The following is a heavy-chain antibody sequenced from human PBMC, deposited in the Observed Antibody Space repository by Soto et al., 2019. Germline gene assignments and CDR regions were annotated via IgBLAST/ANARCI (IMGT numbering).Heavy chain of an antibody. CDR3: ARVRESLLWFGELLKPYDAFDI. CDR2: INAGNGNT. Sequence: ASVKVSCKASGYTFTSYAMHWVRQAPGQRLEWMGWINAGNGNTKYSQKFQGRVTITRDTSASTAYMELSSLRSEDTAVYYCARVRESLLWFGELLKPYDAFDIWGQGKMVTVSS. CDR1: GYTFTSYA. D-gene: IGHD3-10*01. J-gene: IGHJ3*02. V-gene: IGHV1-3*01.